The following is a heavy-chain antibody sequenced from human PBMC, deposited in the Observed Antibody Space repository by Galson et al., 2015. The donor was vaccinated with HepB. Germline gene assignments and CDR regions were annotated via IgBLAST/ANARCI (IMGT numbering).Heavy chain of an antibody. CDR2: ISSSSSYI. CDR3: ARDDQYCSSTSCTEYYFDY. J-gene: IGHJ4*02. D-gene: IGHD2-2*01. V-gene: IGHV3-21*01. CDR1: GFTFSSYS. Sequence: SLRLSCAASGFTFSSYSMNWVRQAPGKGLEWVSSISSSSSYIYYADSVKGRFTISRDNAKNSLYLQMNSLRAEDTAVYYCARDDQYCSSTSCTEYYFDYWGQGTLVTVSS.